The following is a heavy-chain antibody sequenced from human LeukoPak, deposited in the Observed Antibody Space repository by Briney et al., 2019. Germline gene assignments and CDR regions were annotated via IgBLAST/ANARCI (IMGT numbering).Heavy chain of an antibody. CDR1: GYTFTSYG. CDR2: ISAYNGNT. J-gene: IGHJ4*02. D-gene: IGHD2-2*01. Sequence: GASVKVSCKASGYTFTSYGISWVRQAPGQGLEWMGWISAYNGNTNYAQKLQGRVTITTDTSTSTAYMELRSLRSDDTAVYYCARECPSSTSCYPQDYWGQGTLVTVSS. V-gene: IGHV1-18*01. CDR3: ARECPSSTSCYPQDY.